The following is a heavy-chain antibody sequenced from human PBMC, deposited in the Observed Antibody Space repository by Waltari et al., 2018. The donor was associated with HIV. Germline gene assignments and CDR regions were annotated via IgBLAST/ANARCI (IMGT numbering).Heavy chain of an antibody. CDR2: INNRRIP. D-gene: IGHD6-19*01. CDR3: ARTARVAVAGSGWFDP. Sequence: QVQLQQWGAGLLKPSETLSLTCAVYGGSFSGYYWSWIGQPPGKGLEWIGEINNRRIPNHNPALKSRVTRSVDTSKNQFSLKLSSVTAADTAVYYCARTARVAVAGSGWFDPWGQGTLVTVSS. CDR1: GGSFSGYY. J-gene: IGHJ5*02. V-gene: IGHV4-34*01.